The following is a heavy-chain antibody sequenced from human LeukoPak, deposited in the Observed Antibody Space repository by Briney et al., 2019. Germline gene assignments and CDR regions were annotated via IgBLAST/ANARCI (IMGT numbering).Heavy chain of an antibody. CDR2: IYTSGST. Sequence: SQTLSLTCTVSGGSISSGSYYWSWIRQPAGKGLEWIGRIYTSGSTNYNPSLKSRVTISVDTSKNQFSLKLSSVTAADTAVYYCAREWGYYDILTGYRFDYWGQGTLVTVSS. J-gene: IGHJ4*02. CDR1: GGSISSGSYY. V-gene: IGHV4-61*02. D-gene: IGHD3-9*01. CDR3: AREWGYYDILTGYRFDY.